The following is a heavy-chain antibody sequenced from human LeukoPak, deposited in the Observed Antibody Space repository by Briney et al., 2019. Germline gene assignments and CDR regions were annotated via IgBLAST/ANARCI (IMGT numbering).Heavy chain of an antibody. CDR2: TYYRSKWYK. V-gene: IGHV6-1*01. J-gene: IGHJ4*02. CDR1: GDTVSINSAT. D-gene: IGHD3-16*01. CDR3: ARGEKVLDYFDY. Sequence: SQTLSLTCAISGDTVSINSATWNWIRQSPSRGLEWLGRTYYRSKWYKYYAVSVKGRITINPDTSKNQFSLQLSSVTATDTAVYYCARGEKVLDYFDYWGQGTLVTVSS.